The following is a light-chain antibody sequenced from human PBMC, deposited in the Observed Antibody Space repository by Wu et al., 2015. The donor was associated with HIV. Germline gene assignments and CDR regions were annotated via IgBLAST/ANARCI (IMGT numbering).Light chain of an antibody. CDR3: QQYNSYSWT. V-gene: IGKV1-5*03. Sequence: DIQMTQSPSTLSASVGDRVTITRRASQSISNWLAWYQQKPGKAPKLLIYKASSLESGVPSRFSGSGSGTEFTLTISSLQPDDFATYYCQQYNSYSWTFGQGTKVEIK. CDR1: QSISNW. J-gene: IGKJ1*01. CDR2: KAS.